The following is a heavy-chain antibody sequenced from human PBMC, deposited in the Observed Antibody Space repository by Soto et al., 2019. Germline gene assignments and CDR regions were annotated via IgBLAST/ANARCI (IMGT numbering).Heavy chain of an antibody. D-gene: IGHD5-12*01. CDR2: ISSSGTI. CDR3: TKEKSVMYTGYDDFDI. Sequence: GGSLRLSCAASGFTFSSYEMDWVRQAPGKGLEWVAYISSSGTILYADSVEGRFTISRDNADNSLYLQMNSLRAEDTAVYYCTKEKSVMYTGYDDFDIWGRGTMVTVSS. V-gene: IGHV3-48*03. CDR1: GFTFSSYE. J-gene: IGHJ3*02.